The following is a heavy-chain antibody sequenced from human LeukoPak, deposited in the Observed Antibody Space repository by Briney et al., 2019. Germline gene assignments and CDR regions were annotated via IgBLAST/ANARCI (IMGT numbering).Heavy chain of an antibody. J-gene: IGHJ6*02. CDR1: GFTFSSYP. D-gene: IGHD7-27*01. CDR2: ISYEGSNK. Sequence: GGSLRLSCAASGFTFSSYPMHWVRQAPGKGLEWVAVISYEGSNKYYADSVKGRFTISRDNSKNKLYLQMNSLRAEDTAVYYCARESDGDPQNRYYGMDVWGQGTTVTVSS. V-gene: IGHV3-30-3*01. CDR3: ARESDGDPQNRYYGMDV.